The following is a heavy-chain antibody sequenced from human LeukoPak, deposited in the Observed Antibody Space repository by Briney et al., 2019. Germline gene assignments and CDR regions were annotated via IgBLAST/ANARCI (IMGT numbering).Heavy chain of an antibody. J-gene: IGHJ4*02. CDR2: IHSDGNT. CDR3: ATSAWDD. Sequence: GGSLRLSCAASGFTVSSRYMTWVRQAPGKGLEWVSVIHSDGNTYYADSVKGRFTIFRDNSKNTIYLQMNSLRAEDTAVYYCATSAWDDWGQGTLVTVSS. CDR1: GFTVSSRY. V-gene: IGHV3-66*01.